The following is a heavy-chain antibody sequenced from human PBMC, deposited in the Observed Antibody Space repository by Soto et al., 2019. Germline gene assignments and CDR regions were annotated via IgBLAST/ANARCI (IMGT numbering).Heavy chain of an antibody. CDR1: GGSISSSSYY. CDR2: IYYSGST. J-gene: IGHJ4*02. Sequence: QLPLQESGPGLVKPSETLSLTCTVSGGSISSSSYYWGWIRQPPGKGLEWIGSIYYSGSTYYNPSLKSRVTISVDTSKHQFSLKLTSVTAADTAVYYCARLPLRLLYFDCGGQGTLVTVSS. D-gene: IGHD2-15*01. CDR3: ARLPLRLLYFDC. V-gene: IGHV4-39*01.